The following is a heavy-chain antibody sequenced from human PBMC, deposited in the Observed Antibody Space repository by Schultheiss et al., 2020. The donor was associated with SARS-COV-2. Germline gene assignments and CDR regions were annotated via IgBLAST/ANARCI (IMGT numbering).Heavy chain of an antibody. CDR1: GFTFSSYS. Sequence: GGSLRLSCAASGFTFSSYSMNWVRQAPGKGLEWVSSISSSSSSIYYADSVKGRFTISRDNAKNSLYLQMNSLRAEDTAVYYCARDGRSTMSPYDYWGQGTLVTVSS. D-gene: IGHD3-22*01. V-gene: IGHV3-21*01. J-gene: IGHJ4*02. CDR3: ARDGRSTMSPYDY. CDR2: ISSSSSSI.